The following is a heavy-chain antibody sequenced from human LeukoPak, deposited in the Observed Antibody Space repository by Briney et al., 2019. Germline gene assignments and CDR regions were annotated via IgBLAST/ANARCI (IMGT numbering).Heavy chain of an antibody. CDR1: GYTFTGYY. D-gene: IGHD6-13*01. CDR2: INPNSGGT. V-gene: IGHV1-2*02. Sequence: VSVKVSCKASGYTFTGYYMHWVRQAPGQGLEWMGWINPNSGGTNYAQKFQGRVTMTRDTSISTAYMELSRLRSDDTAVYYCARTTEAHSWQTRYYSYYMDVWGKGTTVTVSS. CDR3: ARTTEAHSWQTRYYSYYMDV. J-gene: IGHJ6*03.